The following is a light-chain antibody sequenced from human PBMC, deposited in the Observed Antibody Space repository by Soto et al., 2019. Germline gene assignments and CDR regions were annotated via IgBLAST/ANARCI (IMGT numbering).Light chain of an antibody. CDR1: SSDVGGYNY. CDR2: EVS. CDR3: SSYTSSSTYV. V-gene: IGLV2-14*01. Sequence: SALTQPASVSGSPGQSITISCTGTSSDVGGYNYFSWYQQHPGKAPKLMIYEVSNRPSGVSNRFSGSKSGNTASLTISGLQAEDEADYYCSSYTSSSTYVFGTGTKVTVL. J-gene: IGLJ1*01.